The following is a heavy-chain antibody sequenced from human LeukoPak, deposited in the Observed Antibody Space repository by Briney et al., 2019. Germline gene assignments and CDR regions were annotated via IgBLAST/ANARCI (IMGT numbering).Heavy chain of an antibody. V-gene: IGHV3-23*01. J-gene: IGHJ4*02. CDR3: AKEFIAGDGHVDCDS. CDR1: GFTISTYA. CDR2: ITSSGATT. Sequence: GGSLRLSCAASGFTISTYAMTWVRQAPGKGLEWVSSITSSGATTYYADSVKGRFTISRDISKNTLYLQMNSLAAEDSAVYYCAKEFIAGDGHVDCDSWGQGTLVTVSS. D-gene: IGHD5-24*01.